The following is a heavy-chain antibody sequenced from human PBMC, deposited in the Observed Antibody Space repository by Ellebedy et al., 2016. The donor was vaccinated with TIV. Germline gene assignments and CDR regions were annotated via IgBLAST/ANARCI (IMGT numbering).Heavy chain of an antibody. J-gene: IGHJ3*01. V-gene: IGHV3-74*03. CDR3: ARDSLDTSRSAL. CDR2: IDPDGRTT. CDR1: GFAFSSYW. Sequence: GGFLRLSXEGSGFAFSSYWMHWVRQAPGQGLMWVSRIDPDGRTTTYADFVQGRFTISRDNAKNTLYLQVNSLRVEDTAVYYCARDSLDTSRSALWGQGTMVTVSS. D-gene: IGHD6-13*01.